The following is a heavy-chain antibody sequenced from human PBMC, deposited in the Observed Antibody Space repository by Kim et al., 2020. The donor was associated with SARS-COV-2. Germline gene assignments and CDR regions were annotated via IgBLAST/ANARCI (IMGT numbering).Heavy chain of an antibody. D-gene: IGHD1-26*01. CDR2: IWYDGSNK. Sequence: GGSLRLSCAASGFTFSSYAMHWVRQAPGKGLEWVAVIWYDGSNKYYADSVKGRFTISRDNSKNTLYLQMNSLRAEDTAVYYCAKDGGSYYFIYFDYWGQGTLVTVSS. CDR1: GFTFSSYA. J-gene: IGHJ4*02. CDR3: AKDGGSYYFIYFDY. V-gene: IGHV3-33*06.